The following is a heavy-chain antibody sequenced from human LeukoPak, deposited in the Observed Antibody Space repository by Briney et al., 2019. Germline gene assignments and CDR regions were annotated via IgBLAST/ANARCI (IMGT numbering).Heavy chain of an antibody. Sequence: SETLSLTCAVYGGSFRGYYWSWIRQPPGKGPEWIGEINHSGSTNYNPSLKSRVTISVDTSKNQFSLKLSSVTAADTAVYYCARGPWVFGRGLGAIPSKPFDYWGQGTLVTVSS. J-gene: IGHJ4*02. D-gene: IGHD3-3*01. CDR2: INHSGST. V-gene: IGHV4-34*01. CDR1: GGSFRGYY. CDR3: ARGPWVFGRGLGAIPSKPFDY.